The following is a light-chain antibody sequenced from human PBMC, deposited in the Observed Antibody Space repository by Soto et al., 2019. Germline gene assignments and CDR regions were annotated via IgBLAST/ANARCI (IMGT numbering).Light chain of an antibody. V-gene: IGKV3-15*01. Sequence: EIVMTQSPATLSVSPGERATLSCRASQSVSSDLAWYHQKPGQAPRLLIYSASTRATGIPARFSGSGSGTEFTLTINSLQSEDFAVYYCQQCNNWPRTFGQGTKVEIK. CDR2: SAS. CDR1: QSVSSD. CDR3: QQCNNWPRT. J-gene: IGKJ1*01.